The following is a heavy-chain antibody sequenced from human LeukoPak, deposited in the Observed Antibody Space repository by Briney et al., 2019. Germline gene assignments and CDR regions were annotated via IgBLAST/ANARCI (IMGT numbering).Heavy chain of an antibody. Sequence: GGSLRLSCAASGFTFSSSAISWVPQAPVKGLEWVSAISGSGARTYYAYSVKGRFSIARDKSKKTLYLQMTSLRAEDTAVYYCAKETWLGELDYWGQGTLVIVSS. CDR1: GFTFSSSA. D-gene: IGHD3-10*01. CDR2: ISGSGART. V-gene: IGHV3-23*01. CDR3: AKETWLGELDY. J-gene: IGHJ4*02.